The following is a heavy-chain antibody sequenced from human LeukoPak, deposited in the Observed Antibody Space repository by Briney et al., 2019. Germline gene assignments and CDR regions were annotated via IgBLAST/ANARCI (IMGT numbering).Heavy chain of an antibody. D-gene: IGHD4-17*01. CDR3: ARDREYGDYFDY. CDR1: GYTFTGYY. J-gene: IGHJ4*02. Sequence: GASVKVSCKASGYTFTGYYMHWVRQAPGQGLEWMGWINPNSGGTNYAQKFQGRVTMTRDTSTSTAYMELRSLRSDDTAVYYCARDREYGDYFDYWGQGTLVTVSS. CDR2: INPNSGGT. V-gene: IGHV1-2*02.